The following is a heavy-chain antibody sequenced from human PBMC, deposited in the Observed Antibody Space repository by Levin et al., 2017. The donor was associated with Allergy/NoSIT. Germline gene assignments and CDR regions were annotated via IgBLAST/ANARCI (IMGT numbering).Heavy chain of an antibody. J-gene: IGHJ3*01. V-gene: IGHV3-30*18. CDR3: SKIGDCSSGVCFWETLHDAFDV. D-gene: IGHD2-21*02. CDR1: GFTFNKFG. CDR2: ISFDASQE. Sequence: GESLKISCAASGFTFNKFGMHWVRQGPGKGLEWVAVISFDASQEYYADSVKGRFTISRDNSKNTLYLQMNSLRPEDTAVYFCSKIGDCSSGVCFWETLHDAFDVWGQGTMVSVSS.